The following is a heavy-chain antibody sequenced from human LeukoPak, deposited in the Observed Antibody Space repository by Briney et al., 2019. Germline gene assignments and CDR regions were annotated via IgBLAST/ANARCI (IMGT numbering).Heavy chain of an antibody. D-gene: IGHD3-22*01. CDR2: ITPFNGNT. V-gene: IGHV1-18*01. CDR1: GYTFTSYG. Sequence: ASVKVSCKVSGYTFTSYGINWVRQAPGQGLEWMGWITPFNGNTDYAQKFQGRVTMTTATSTNTAYMELRSLRSDDTAVYYCARDSYDSSGSYFFLKLLDYWGQGTLVAVSS. J-gene: IGHJ4*02. CDR3: ARDSYDSSGSYFFLKLLDY.